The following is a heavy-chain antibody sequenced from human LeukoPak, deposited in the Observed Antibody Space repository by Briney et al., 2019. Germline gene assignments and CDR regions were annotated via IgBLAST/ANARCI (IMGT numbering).Heavy chain of an antibody. D-gene: IGHD2-15*01. J-gene: IGHJ3*02. Sequence: ASVKVSCKASGYTFTSYGISWVRQAPGQGLEWMGWISAYNGNTNYAQQLQGRVTMTTDTSTSTDYMELRSLRSDDTAVYYCARDAGYCSGGSCYSGDAFDIWGQGTMITVSS. CDR1: GYTFTSYG. V-gene: IGHV1-18*01. CDR2: ISAYNGNT. CDR3: ARDAGYCSGGSCYSGDAFDI.